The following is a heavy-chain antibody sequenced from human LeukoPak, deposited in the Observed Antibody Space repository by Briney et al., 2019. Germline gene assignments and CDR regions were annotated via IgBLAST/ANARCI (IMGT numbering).Heavy chain of an antibody. CDR2: INLYSGGT. J-gene: IGHJ4*02. D-gene: IGHD1-14*01. CDR3: ASWAGGNEPVASFDY. CDR1: GYSFTAYY. Sequence: ASVKVSCKPTGYSFTAYYIYWMRQAPGQGLECMGWINLYSGGTKYAQRFQSRVTMTRGTSISTAYMELSRLRSDDTAIYYCASWAGGNEPVASFDYWGQGTLVTVSS. V-gene: IGHV1-2*02.